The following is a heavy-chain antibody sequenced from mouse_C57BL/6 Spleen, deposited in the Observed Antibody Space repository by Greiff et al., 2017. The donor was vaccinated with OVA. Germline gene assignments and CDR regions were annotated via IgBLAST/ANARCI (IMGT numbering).Heavy chain of an antibody. D-gene: IGHD4-1*01. V-gene: IGHV1-64*01. CDR3: ARRELGRYFDY. Sequence: VQLQQPGAELVKPGASVKLSCKASGYTFTSYWMHWVKQRPGQGLEWIGMIHPNSGSTNYNEKLKSKATLTVDKSSSTAYMQLSSLTSEDSAVYYCARRELGRYFDYWGQGTTLTVSS. J-gene: IGHJ2*01. CDR2: IHPNSGST. CDR1: GYTFTSYW.